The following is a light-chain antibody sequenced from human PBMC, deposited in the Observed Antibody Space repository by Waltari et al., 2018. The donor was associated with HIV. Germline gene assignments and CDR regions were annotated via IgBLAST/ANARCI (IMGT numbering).Light chain of an antibody. V-gene: IGLV1-36*01. CDR2: YND. J-gene: IGLJ3*02. CDR3: AAWDDSLHGVV. CDR1: SSIIRNNA. Sequence: QSVLTQPPSVPQAPRQGVPISRSGTSSIIRNNAVHCYQQFPGKAPKLLIYYNDLLSSGVADRFSGSKAGTSASLAISGLQSEDEADYYCAAWDDSLHGVVFGGGTKLTVL.